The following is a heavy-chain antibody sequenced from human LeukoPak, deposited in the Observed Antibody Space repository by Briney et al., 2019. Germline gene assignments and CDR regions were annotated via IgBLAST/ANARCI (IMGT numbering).Heavy chain of an antibody. CDR3: ASSTARYFDWSTIKGDYYYYMDV. V-gene: IGHV4-4*07. CDR1: GGSISSYY. D-gene: IGHD3-9*01. J-gene: IGHJ6*03. Sequence: SETLSLTCTVSGGSISSYYWSWIRQPAGKGLEWIGRIYTSGSTNYNPSLKSRVSMSVDTSKNQFSLKLSSVTAADTAVYYCASSTARYFDWSTIKGDYYYYMDVWGKGTTVTISS. CDR2: IYTSGST.